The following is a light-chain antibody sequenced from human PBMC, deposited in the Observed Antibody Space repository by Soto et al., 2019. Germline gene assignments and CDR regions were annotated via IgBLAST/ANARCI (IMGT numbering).Light chain of an antibody. V-gene: IGKV3-15*01. J-gene: IGKJ4*01. CDR3: LQRSDWPLT. Sequence: EIVLTQSPATLSVSPGERATLSCRASQSVSTNLAWYQQKLGQAPRVLIYGSSSRATGVPARFSGSGSGTEFTLTISSLEPEDFAVYYCLQRSDWPLTFGGGTKVEIK. CDR2: GSS. CDR1: QSVSTN.